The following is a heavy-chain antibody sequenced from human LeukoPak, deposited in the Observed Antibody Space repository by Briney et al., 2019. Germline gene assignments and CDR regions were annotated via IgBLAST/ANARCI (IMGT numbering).Heavy chain of an antibody. CDR3: ARDNDKVVDH. CDR1: GYTFSNYG. Sequence: ASMKVSCKTSGYTFSNYGISWVRQAPGQGLEWMGWITAYNGNRLYAQRFQGRITLTTDTSTSASYMELRSLEYDDTAIYYCARDNDKVVDHWGQGTLVTVSS. D-gene: IGHD1-1*01. V-gene: IGHV1-18*01. J-gene: IGHJ4*01. CDR2: ITAYNGNR.